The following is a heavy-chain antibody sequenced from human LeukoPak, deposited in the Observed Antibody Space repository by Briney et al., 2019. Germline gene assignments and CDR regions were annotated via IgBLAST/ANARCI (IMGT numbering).Heavy chain of an antibody. CDR3: ARVDDSSGYYYGY. Sequence: SETLSLTCAVYGGSFSGYYWSWIRQPPGKGLEWIGEINHSGSTNYNPSLKSRVTISVGTSKNQFSLKLSSVTAADTAVYYCARVDDSSGYYYGYWGQGTLVTVSS. CDR2: INHSGST. J-gene: IGHJ4*02. D-gene: IGHD3-22*01. CDR1: GGSFSGYY. V-gene: IGHV4-34*01.